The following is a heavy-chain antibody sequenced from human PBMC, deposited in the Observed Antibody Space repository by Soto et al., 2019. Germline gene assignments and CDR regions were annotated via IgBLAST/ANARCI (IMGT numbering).Heavy chain of an antibody. Sequence: EEQLVESGGGLVHPGGSLRLSCSASGFTFSRYEMNWVRQGPGRGLEWISYISPSVSAAYYADSVKGRFTISRDNAKNTLILQMNSLRAEDTAVYYCARTLKNQLPPYYYAMDVWGQGTTVTVSS. D-gene: IGHD1-1*01. J-gene: IGHJ6*02. V-gene: IGHV3-48*03. CDR2: ISPSVSAA. CDR3: ARTLKNQLPPYYYAMDV. CDR1: GFTFSRYE.